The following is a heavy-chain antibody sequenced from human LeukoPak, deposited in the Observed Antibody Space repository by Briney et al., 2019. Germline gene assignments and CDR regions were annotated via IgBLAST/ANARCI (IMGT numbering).Heavy chain of an antibody. J-gene: IGHJ4*02. CDR3: ARGDWNYREGSRTIDY. CDR1: GGTFNSLA. V-gene: IGHV1-69*05. CDR2: IIPIFGTQ. D-gene: IGHD1-7*01. Sequence: SEKVSCKASGGTFNSLAISWVRQAPGQGLEWMGRIIPIFGTQNYAQKFQGRVTFTTDESTSTAHMELSSLRSEDTAVYYCARGDWNYREGSRTIDYWGQGTLVTVSS.